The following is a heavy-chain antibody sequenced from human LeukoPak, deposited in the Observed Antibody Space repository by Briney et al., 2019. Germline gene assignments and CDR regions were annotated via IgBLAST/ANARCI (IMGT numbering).Heavy chain of an antibody. J-gene: IGHJ6*03. Sequence: SETLSLTCTVSGGYIGSYYWSWIRKPAGKGLESIGRIYTSENTDYNPSLKSRVTMSVDMSTSQFSLRLTSVTAADTAVYYCAREGDYGDYSKSFYYMDVWGKGTTVTVSS. CDR2: IYTSENT. D-gene: IGHD4-17*01. V-gene: IGHV4-4*07. CDR3: AREGDYGDYSKSFYYMDV. CDR1: GGYIGSYY.